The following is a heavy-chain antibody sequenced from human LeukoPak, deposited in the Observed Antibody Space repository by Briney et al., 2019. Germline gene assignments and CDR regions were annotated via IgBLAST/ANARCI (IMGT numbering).Heavy chain of an antibody. D-gene: IGHD3-9*01. V-gene: IGHV3-23*01. Sequence: GGSLRLSCEVSGLIFSSYAMSWVRQAPGKGLEWVSGIPGRGGNTFYADSVKGRFTISRDNSKNTLYLQMNSLRADDTAVYYRVKDVLSYDILTGSAYWGPGTLVTVSP. J-gene: IGHJ4*02. CDR2: IPGRGGNT. CDR1: GLIFSSYA. CDR3: VKDVLSYDILTGSAY.